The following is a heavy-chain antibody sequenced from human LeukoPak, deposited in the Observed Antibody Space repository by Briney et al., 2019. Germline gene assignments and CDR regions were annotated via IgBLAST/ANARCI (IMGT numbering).Heavy chain of an antibody. J-gene: IGHJ4*02. V-gene: IGHV1-2*02. D-gene: IGHD3-10*01. Sequence: ASVKVSCKASGYSFISYGITWVRQAPGQGLEWMGWINPNSGGTNYAQKFQGRVTMTRDTSISTAYMELSRLRSDDTAVYYCARIGYYYGSGSYYDFDYWGQGTLVTVSS. CDR1: GYSFISYG. CDR2: INPNSGGT. CDR3: ARIGYYYGSGSYYDFDY.